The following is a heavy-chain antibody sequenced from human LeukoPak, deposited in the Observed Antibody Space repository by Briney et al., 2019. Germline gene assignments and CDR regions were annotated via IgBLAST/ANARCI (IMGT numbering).Heavy chain of an antibody. J-gene: IGHJ6*03. CDR3: TTGLKSYYYYYMDV. CDR1: GFTFSNAW. Sequence: GGSLRLSCAASGFTFSNAWMSWVRQAPGKGLEWVGRIKSKTDGGTTDYAAPVKGRFTISRDDSKNTLYLQMNSLKTEDTAVYYCTTGLKSYYYYYMDVGGKGTTVTVSS. CDR2: IKSKTDGGTT. V-gene: IGHV3-15*01.